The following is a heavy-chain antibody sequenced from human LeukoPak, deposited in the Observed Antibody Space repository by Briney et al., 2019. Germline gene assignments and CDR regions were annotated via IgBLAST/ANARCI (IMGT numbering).Heavy chain of an antibody. V-gene: IGHV3-74*01. Sequence: PGGSLRLSCAASGFTFRSYWMHWVRQAPGKGLVWVSRINSDGSSTSYADSVKGRFTISRDNAKNTLYLQMNSLRAEDTAVYYCARRYSGSYYDFDYWGQGTLVTVSS. CDR2: INSDGSST. CDR1: GFTFRSYW. D-gene: IGHD1-26*01. CDR3: ARRYSGSYYDFDY. J-gene: IGHJ4*02.